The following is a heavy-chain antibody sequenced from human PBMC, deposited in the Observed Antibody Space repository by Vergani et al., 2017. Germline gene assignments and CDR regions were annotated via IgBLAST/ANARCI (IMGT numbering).Heavy chain of an antibody. Sequence: QLQLQQSGPGLVQPSQTLSLTCIVSGDSSNNDAYYWSWLSQPPGKGLERIGYIYYSGSAYQKPSLESRLTMSLDTTRTQYSLNLISVNSGDTDGYYCASVAGGSGGYYLGWGEGTPVTV. J-gene: IGHJ4*02. CDR3: ASVAGGSGGYYLG. CDR2: IYYSGSA. V-gene: IGHV4-30-4*08. D-gene: IGHD3-22*01. CDR1: GDSSNNDAYY.